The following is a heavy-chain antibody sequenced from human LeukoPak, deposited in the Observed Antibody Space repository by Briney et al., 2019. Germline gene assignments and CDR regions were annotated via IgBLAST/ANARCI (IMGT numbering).Heavy chain of an antibody. CDR1: GGSINSYY. CDR3: ARGNAD. CDR2: ISYSGST. V-gene: IGHV4-59*01. Sequence: SETLSLTCTVSGGSINSYYWSWIRQTLGKGLEWIGYISYSGSTNYNPSLKSRVTISLGTSKNQFFLKLNSVTAADTALYYCARGNADWGQGTLVTVSS. J-gene: IGHJ4*02.